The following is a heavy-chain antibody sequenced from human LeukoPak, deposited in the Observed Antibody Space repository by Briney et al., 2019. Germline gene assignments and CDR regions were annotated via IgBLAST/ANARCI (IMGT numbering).Heavy chain of an antibody. J-gene: IGHJ4*02. V-gene: IGHV4-59*08. CDR1: GGSISSYY. Sequence: PSETLSLTCTVSGGSISSYYWSWIRQPPGKGLEWIGYIYYSGSTNYNPSLKSRVTISVDTSKNQFSLKQSSVTAADTAVYYCARHSGIAVAGADFDYWGQGTLVTVSS. CDR3: ARHSGIAVAGADFDY. D-gene: IGHD6-19*01. CDR2: IYYSGST.